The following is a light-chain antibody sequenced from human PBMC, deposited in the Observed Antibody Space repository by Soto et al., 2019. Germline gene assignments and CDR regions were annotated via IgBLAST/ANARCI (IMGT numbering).Light chain of an antibody. Sequence: QSVLTQPASVSGSPGQSITISCTGTSSDVGTYNYVSWYQQHPGKPPKLMIYDVSDRPSGVSSRFSGSKSGNTASLTISGLQAEDEADYYCISYTSTSTDVFGTGTKVTVL. V-gene: IGLV2-14*03. CDR1: SSDVGTYNY. CDR3: ISYTSTSTDV. CDR2: DVS. J-gene: IGLJ1*01.